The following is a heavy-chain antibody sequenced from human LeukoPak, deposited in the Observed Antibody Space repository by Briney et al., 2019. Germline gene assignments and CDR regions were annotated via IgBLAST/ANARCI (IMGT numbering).Heavy chain of an antibody. CDR3: ARHRIPLESKCSSNSCYKTHAFDI. J-gene: IGHJ3*02. D-gene: IGHD2-2*02. Sequence: SETLSLTCTVSGGSISSSSYYWGWIRQPPGKGLEWIGSIYYSGSTYYNPSLKSRVTISVDTSKNQFSLKLSSVTAADTAVYYCARHRIPLESKCSSNSCYKTHAFDIWGQGTMVTVSS. CDR1: GGSISSSSYY. V-gene: IGHV4-39*01. CDR2: IYYSGST.